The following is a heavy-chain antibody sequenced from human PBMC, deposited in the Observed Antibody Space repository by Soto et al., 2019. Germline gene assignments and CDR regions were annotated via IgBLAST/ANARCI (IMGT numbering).Heavy chain of an antibody. D-gene: IGHD6-13*01. V-gene: IGHV1-69*04. Sequence: ASVKVSCKASGGTFSSYTISWVRQAPGQGLEWMGRIIPILGIANYAQKFQGRVTITADKSTSTAYMELSSLRSEDTAVYYCARDPLTPRDVGAAAGTSYYYYYGMDVWGQGTTVTVSS. J-gene: IGHJ6*02. CDR3: ARDPLTPRDVGAAAGTSYYYYYGMDV. CDR1: GGTFSSYT. CDR2: IIPILGIA.